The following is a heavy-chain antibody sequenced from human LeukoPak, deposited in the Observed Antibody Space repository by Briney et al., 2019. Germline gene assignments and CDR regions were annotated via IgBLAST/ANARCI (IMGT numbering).Heavy chain of an antibody. CDR2: ISYDGSNK. Sequence: PGGSLRLSCAASGFTFSSYAMHWVRQAPGKGLEWVAVISYDGSNKYYADSVKGRFTISRDNSKNTLYLQMNSLRDEDTAVYYCARDSRMAAAGNAFDIWGQGTMVTVSS. D-gene: IGHD6-13*01. CDR3: ARDSRMAAAGNAFDI. CDR1: GFTFSSYA. J-gene: IGHJ3*02. V-gene: IGHV3-30-3*01.